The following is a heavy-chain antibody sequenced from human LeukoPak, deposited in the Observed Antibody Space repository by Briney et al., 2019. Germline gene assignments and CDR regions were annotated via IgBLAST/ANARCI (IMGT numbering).Heavy chain of an antibody. CDR2: ISSSSSYI. CDR3: TTDDLYGSTPIGFDPFDF. CDR1: GFTFSSYS. Sequence: GGSLRLSCAASGFTFSSYSMNWVRQAPGKGLEWVSSISSSSSYIYYADSVKGRFTISRDNAKNSLYLQMNSLRAEDTAVYYCTTDDLYGSTPIGFDPFDFWGQGSMVTVSS. J-gene: IGHJ3*01. V-gene: IGHV3-21*01. D-gene: IGHD3-22*01.